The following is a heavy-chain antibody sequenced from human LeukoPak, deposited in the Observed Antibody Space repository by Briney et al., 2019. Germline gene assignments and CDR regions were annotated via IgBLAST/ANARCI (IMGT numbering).Heavy chain of an antibody. CDR3: AIHDYLAV. V-gene: IGHV3-23*01. J-gene: IGHJ4*02. D-gene: IGHD4-11*01. CDR1: GFTLSNYW. CDR2: ISGSGGST. Sequence: GGSLRLSCAAAGFTLSNYWMSWVRQAPGKGLEWVSAISGSGGSTYYADSVKGRFTISRDNSKNTVYLQMNSLRAEDTAVYYCAIHDYLAVWGQGTLVTVSS.